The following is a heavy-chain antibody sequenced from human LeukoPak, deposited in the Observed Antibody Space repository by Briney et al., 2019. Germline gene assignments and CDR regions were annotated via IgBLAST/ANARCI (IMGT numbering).Heavy chain of an antibody. Sequence: QSGGSLRLSCAASGFTFSSYEMNWVRQAPGKGLEWVSYISSSGSTIYYADSVKGRFTISRDNSKNTLYLQMNSLRAEDTAVYYCARFFSVPDDYGDYFSGYYYYMDVWGKGTTVTISS. J-gene: IGHJ6*03. CDR2: ISSSGSTI. V-gene: IGHV3-48*03. CDR1: GFTFSSYE. CDR3: ARFFSVPDDYGDYFSGYYYYMDV. D-gene: IGHD4-17*01.